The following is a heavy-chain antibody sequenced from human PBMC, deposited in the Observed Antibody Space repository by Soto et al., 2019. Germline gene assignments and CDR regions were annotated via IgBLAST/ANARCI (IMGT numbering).Heavy chain of an antibody. V-gene: IGHV1-8*01. CDR2: MNPNSGNT. CDR3: ARDLSSSWYVGKDY. CDR1: GYTFTSYD. D-gene: IGHD6-13*01. Sequence: ASVKVSCKASGYTFTSYDINWLRQATGQGLEWMGWMNPNSGNTGYAQKFQGRVTMTRNTSISTAYMELSSLRSEDTAVYYCARDLSSSWYVGKDYWGQGTLVTVSS. J-gene: IGHJ4*02.